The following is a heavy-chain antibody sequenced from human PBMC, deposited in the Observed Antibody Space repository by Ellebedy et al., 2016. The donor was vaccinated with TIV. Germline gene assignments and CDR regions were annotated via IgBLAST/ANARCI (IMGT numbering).Heavy chain of an antibody. D-gene: IGHD4/OR15-4a*01. V-gene: IGHV1-2*02. CDR2: HNPDSCGT. CDR3: ARVLRATSGMDV. Sequence: ASVKVSCKTSGYIFTAYYIHWVRQSPGQGLEWMGWHNPDSCGTNFPQKFQCRVTMARDTSVNTAYRELSRLQSDDTAVYYCARVLRATSGMDVWGQGTTVTVS. CDR1: GYIFTAYY. J-gene: IGHJ6*02.